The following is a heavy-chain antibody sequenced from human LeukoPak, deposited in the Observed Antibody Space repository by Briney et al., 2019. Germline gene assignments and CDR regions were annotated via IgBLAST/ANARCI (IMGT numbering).Heavy chain of an antibody. D-gene: IGHD6-19*01. Sequence: ASETLSLTCAVYGGSFSGYYWSWIRQPPGKGLEWIGEINHSGSTNYNPSLKSRVTISVDTSKSQFSLKLSSVTAADTAVYYCARGPRYSSGWYLYWGQGTLVTVSS. CDR2: INHSGST. CDR1: GGSFSGYY. V-gene: IGHV4-34*01. J-gene: IGHJ4*02. CDR3: ARGPRYSSGWYLY.